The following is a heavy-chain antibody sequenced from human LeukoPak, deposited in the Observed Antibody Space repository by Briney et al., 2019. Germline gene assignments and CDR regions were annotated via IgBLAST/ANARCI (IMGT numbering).Heavy chain of an antibody. CDR1: EFTFSSYS. V-gene: IGHV3-48*01. D-gene: IGHD5-18*01. J-gene: IGHJ4*02. CDR3: AKDDGYSYRYEIDY. CDR2: ITNSGNSK. Sequence: PGGSLRLSCAASEFTFSSYSMNWVRQAPGKGLEWVSYITNSGNSKSYADSVKGRFTISRDNSKNTLYLQMNSLRAEDTAVYYCAKDDGYSYRYEIDYWGQGTLVTVSS.